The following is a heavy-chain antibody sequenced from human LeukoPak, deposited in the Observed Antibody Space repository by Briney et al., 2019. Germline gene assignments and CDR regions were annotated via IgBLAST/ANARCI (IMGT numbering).Heavy chain of an antibody. CDR3: ARGGNLWEGYYFDY. CDR2: IKQDGSEK. CDR1: GFTFSSYW. V-gene: IGHV3-7*01. J-gene: IGHJ4*02. D-gene: IGHD4-23*01. Sequence: PGGSLRLSCAASGFTFSSYWMSWVRQAPGKGLEWVANIKQDGSEKYYVDSVKGRFTISRDNAKNSLYLQMNSLRAEDTAVYYCARGGNLWEGYYFDYWGQGTLVTVSS.